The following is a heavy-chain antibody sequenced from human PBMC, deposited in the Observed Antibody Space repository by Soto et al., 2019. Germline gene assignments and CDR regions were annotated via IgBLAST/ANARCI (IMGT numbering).Heavy chain of an antibody. D-gene: IGHD3-22*01. V-gene: IGHV3-23*01. CDR2: ISGSSSSI. Sequence: GGVQRLTSAPSRVASRIYDMAWVRHGTGKVMESVSSISGSSSSIYDSDSWRGRFTISRDNSQNTLYLQMNSLTDEDTAVYYCAKGPDLGFYFDRSTYYTNWGQGTLVTV. J-gene: IGHJ4*02. CDR3: AKGPDLGFYFDRSTYYTN. CDR1: RVASRIYD.